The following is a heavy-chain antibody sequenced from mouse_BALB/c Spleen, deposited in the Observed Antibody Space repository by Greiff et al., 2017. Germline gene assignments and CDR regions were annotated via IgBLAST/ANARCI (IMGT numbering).Heavy chain of an antibody. J-gene: IGHJ4*01. V-gene: IGHV5-6-5*01. D-gene: IGHD2-2*01. Sequence: EVQRVESGGGLVKPGGSLKLSCAASGFTFSSYAMSWVRQTPEKRLEWVASISSGGSTYYPDSVKGRFTISRDNARNILYLQMSSLRSEDTAMYYCARGPDGYVYAMDYWGQGTSVTVSS. CDR1: GFTFSSYA. CDR3: ARGPDGYVYAMDY. CDR2: ISSGGST.